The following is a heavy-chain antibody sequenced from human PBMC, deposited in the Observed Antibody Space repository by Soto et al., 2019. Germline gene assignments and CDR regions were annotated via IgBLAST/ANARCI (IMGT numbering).Heavy chain of an antibody. CDR3: AKDWALWFGEFGAMDI. J-gene: IGHJ3*02. CDR1: GFTFSSYA. D-gene: IGHD3-10*01. Sequence: GGSLRLSCAASGFTFSSYAMSWVRQAPGKGLEWVSAISGSGGSTYYADSVKGRFTISRDNSKNTLYLQMNSLRADDTAVYYCAKDWALWFGEFGAMDIWGQGTMVTVSS. V-gene: IGHV3-23*01. CDR2: ISGSGGST.